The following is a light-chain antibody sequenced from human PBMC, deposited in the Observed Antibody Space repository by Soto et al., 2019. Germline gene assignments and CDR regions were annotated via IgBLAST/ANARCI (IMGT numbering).Light chain of an antibody. Sequence: DIVLTQSPATLSVSPGERATLSCRASHSVSSNLAWYQQKPGQAPRLLIYGASTRATGIPARFSGSGSGTEFTLTISSLQSEDFAVYYCQQYNNWPRTFGQGTKVDI. CDR3: QQYNNWPRT. V-gene: IGKV3D-15*01. CDR2: GAS. J-gene: IGKJ1*01. CDR1: HSVSSN.